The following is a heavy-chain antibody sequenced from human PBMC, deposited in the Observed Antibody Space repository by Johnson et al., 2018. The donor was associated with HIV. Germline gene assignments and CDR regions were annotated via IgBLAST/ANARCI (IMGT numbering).Heavy chain of an antibody. J-gene: IGHJ3*01. Sequence: EVQLVESGGGLVQPGGSLRLSCAASGFTFSSYDMHWVRQATGKGLEWVSAIGTAGDTFHRDSVKGRFSISRDSSKNTLFLQMNNLRAEDTALYYCGGFRESDALDVWGQGTMVTVSS. V-gene: IGHV3-13*01. CDR3: GGFRESDALDV. CDR1: GFTFSSYD. D-gene: IGHD3-22*01. CDR2: IGTAGDT.